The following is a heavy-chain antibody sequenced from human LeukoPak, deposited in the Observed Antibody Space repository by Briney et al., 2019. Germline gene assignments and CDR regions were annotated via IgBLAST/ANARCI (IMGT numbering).Heavy chain of an antibody. CDR3: ARVITGVPAALLDDAFDI. D-gene: IGHD2-2*01. V-gene: IGHV1-2*04. Sequence: GASVRVSCKASGYTFTGYYMHWVRQAPGQGLEWMGWINPNSGGTNYAQKFQGWATMTRDTSISTAYMELSRLRSDDAAVYYCARVITGVPAALLDDAFDIWGQGTMVTVSS. CDR1: GYTFTGYY. CDR2: INPNSGGT. J-gene: IGHJ3*02.